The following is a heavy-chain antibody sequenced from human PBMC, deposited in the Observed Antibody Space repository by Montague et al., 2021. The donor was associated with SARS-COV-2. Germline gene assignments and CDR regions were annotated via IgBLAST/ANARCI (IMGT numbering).Heavy chain of an antibody. J-gene: IGHJ4*02. Sequence: SETLSLTCTVSGGSIGSYYWSWIRQPPGKGLEWIGHIYNSGSNNYNPSLQSRVTISIDTSKNQFSLKLNSVTAADTAVYYCARDDDPSRPAYLDYWGQGTLVTVSS. CDR2: IYNSGSN. V-gene: IGHV4-59*01. CDR1: GGSIGSYY. CDR3: ARDDDPSRPAYLDY. D-gene: IGHD3-16*01.